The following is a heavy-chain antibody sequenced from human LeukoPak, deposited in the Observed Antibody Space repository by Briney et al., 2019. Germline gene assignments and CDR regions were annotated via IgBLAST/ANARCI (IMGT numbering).Heavy chain of an antibody. Sequence: PGGSLRLSCAASGFTVSSNYMSWVRQAPGKGLEWVSVIYSGGSTHYADSVKGRFTISRDNSKNTLYLQMNSLRAEDTAVYYCARVHPSWTEDYFDYWGQGTLVTVSS. CDR3: ARVHPSWTEDYFDY. V-gene: IGHV3-53*01. CDR2: IYSGGST. CDR1: GFTVSSNY. D-gene: IGHD3/OR15-3a*01. J-gene: IGHJ4*02.